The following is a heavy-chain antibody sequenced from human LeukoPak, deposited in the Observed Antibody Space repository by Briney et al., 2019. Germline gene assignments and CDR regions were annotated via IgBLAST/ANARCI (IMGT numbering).Heavy chain of an antibody. Sequence: GASVKVSCKASGYTFTSYYMHWVRQAPGQGLEWMGWISAYNGNTNYAQKLQGRVTMTTDTSTSTAYMELRSLRSDDTAVYYCARRSRDNWNYGVAGNLGYYYYYYMDVWGKGTTVTVSS. V-gene: IGHV1-18*04. J-gene: IGHJ6*03. CDR2: ISAYNGNT. CDR3: ARRSRDNWNYGVAGNLGYYYYYYMDV. D-gene: IGHD1-7*01. CDR1: GYTFTSYY.